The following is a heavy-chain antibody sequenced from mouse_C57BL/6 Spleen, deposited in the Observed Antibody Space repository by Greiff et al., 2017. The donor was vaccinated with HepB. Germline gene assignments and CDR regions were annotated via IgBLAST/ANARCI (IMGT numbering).Heavy chain of an antibody. D-gene: IGHD1-1*01. Sequence: QVQLKESGPELVKPGASVKISCKASGYAFSSSWMNWVKQRPGKGLEWIGRIYPGDGDTNYNGKFKGKATLTADKSSSTAYMQLSSLTSEDSAVYFCAREDYGSSYVSYWYFDVWGTGTTVTVSS. J-gene: IGHJ1*03. CDR3: AREDYGSSYVSYWYFDV. CDR2: IYPGDGDT. V-gene: IGHV1-82*01. CDR1: GYAFSSSW.